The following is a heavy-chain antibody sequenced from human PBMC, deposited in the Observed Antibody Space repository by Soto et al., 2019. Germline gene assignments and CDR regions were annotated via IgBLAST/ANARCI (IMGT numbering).Heavy chain of an antibody. CDR1: GFTFSSYG. V-gene: IGHV3-33*01. CDR2: IWYDGSNK. J-gene: IGHJ4*02. CDR3: AGASIAVAGTLGY. Sequence: SLRLSCAASGFTFSSYGMHWVRQAPGKGLEWVAVIWYDGSNKYYADSVNGRFTISRDNSENTLYLQMNSLRAEDTAVYYCAGASIAVAGTLGYWGQGTLVTVSS. D-gene: IGHD6-13*01.